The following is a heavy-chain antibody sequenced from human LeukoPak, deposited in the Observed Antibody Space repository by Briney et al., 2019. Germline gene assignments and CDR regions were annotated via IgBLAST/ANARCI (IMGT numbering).Heavy chain of an antibody. CDR2: IYYSGST. D-gene: IGHD2-2*01. V-gene: IGHV4-59*12. CDR3: AAMPQWGHWFDP. CDR1: GGSISSYY. J-gene: IGHJ5*02. Sequence: PSETLSLTCTVSGGSISSYYWSWIRQPPGKGLEWIGYIYYSGSTNYNPFLKSRVTISVDTSKIQFSLKLSSVTAADTAVYYCAAMPQWGHWFDPWGQGTLVTVSS.